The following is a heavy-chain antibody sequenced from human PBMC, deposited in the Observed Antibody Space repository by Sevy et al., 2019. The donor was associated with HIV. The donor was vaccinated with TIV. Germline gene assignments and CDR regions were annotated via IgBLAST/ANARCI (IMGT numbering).Heavy chain of an antibody. Sequence: GGSLRLSCAVSGFTLSSHSMNWVRQAPGKGLEWLSHNRGDDENKYYADSVQGRFTISRDDASNSVHLQMNSLRDEDTAVYYCARGGNAGQAGSDIWGQGTVVTVSS. V-gene: IGHV3-48*02. CDR1: GFTLSSHS. CDR2: NRGDDENK. CDR3: ARGGNAGQAGSDI. J-gene: IGHJ3*02. D-gene: IGHD3-16*01.